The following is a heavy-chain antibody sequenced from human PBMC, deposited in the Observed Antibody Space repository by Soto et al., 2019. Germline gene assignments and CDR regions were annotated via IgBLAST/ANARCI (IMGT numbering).Heavy chain of an antibody. J-gene: IGHJ3*02. CDR3: ATASINSDYSPGAFDI. D-gene: IGHD2-15*01. CDR2: ISDNGGTT. V-gene: IGHV3-23*01. CDR1: GYTFTNYH. Sequence: SCKASGYTFTNYHIHWVRQAPGKGLEWVSSISDNGGTTYYADSVKGRFTISRDNSKNTLYLQMNSLRAEDTAVYYCATASINSDYSPGAFDIWGQGTMVTVSS.